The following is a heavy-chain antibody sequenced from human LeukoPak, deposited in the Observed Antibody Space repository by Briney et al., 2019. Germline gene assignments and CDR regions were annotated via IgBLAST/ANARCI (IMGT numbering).Heavy chain of an antibody. D-gene: IGHD6-6*01. CDR3: ARTGSSSKLYYYYGMDV. Sequence: SETLSLTCTVSGGSISSYYWSWIRQPAGKGLEWIGRIYTSGSTNYNPSLKSRVTMSVDTSKNQFSLKLSSVTAADTAVYYCARTGSSSKLYYYYGMDVWGQGTTVTVSS. CDR2: IYTSGST. J-gene: IGHJ6*02. V-gene: IGHV4-4*07. CDR1: GGSISSYY.